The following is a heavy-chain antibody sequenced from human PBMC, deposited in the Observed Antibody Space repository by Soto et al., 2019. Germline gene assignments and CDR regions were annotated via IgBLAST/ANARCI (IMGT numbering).Heavy chain of an antibody. D-gene: IGHD6-19*01. J-gene: IGHJ4*02. CDR1: GGSISSGGYY. V-gene: IGHV4-31*03. Sequence: QVQLQESGPGLVKPSQTLSLTCTVSGGSISSGGYYWSWIRQHPGKGLEWIGYIYYSGSTYYNPSLKSRXIIIVXXSKNQFSLKLSSVTAADTAVYYCARDRGVGGAGPRWGQGTLVTVSS. CDR3: ARDRGVGGAGPR. CDR2: IYYSGST.